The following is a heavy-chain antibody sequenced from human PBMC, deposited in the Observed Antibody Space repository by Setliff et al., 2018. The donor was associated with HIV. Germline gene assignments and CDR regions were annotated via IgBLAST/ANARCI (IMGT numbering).Heavy chain of an antibody. Sequence: SETLSLTCTVSGGSISSGSYYWSWIRQPAGKGLEWIGHMYTSGSTNYSPSVKSRVTISVDTSKNQFSLRLNSVTAADTAVYYCARASVGATGLYAFEIWGQGTMVTVSS. CDR2: MYTSGST. CDR3: ARASVGATGLYAFEI. J-gene: IGHJ3*02. CDR1: GGSISSGSYY. V-gene: IGHV4-61*09. D-gene: IGHD1-26*01.